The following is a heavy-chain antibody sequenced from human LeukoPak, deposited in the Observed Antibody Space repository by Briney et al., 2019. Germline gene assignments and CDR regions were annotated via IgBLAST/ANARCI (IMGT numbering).Heavy chain of an antibody. J-gene: IGHJ5*02. CDR1: GGSISSYY. CDR2: IYYSGST. Sequence: SETLSLTCTVSGGSISSYYWTWIRQPPGKGLEWIGYIYYSGSTNYNPSLKSRVTMSVDTSKNQFSLKLSSVTAADTAVYYCARDSGTTGEVKFDPWGQGTLVTVSS. V-gene: IGHV4-59*12. D-gene: IGHD3-10*01. CDR3: ARDSGTTGEVKFDP.